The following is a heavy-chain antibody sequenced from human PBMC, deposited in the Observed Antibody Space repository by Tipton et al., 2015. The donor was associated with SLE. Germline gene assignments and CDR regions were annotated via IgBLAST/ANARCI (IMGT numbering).Heavy chain of an antibody. CDR1: GGSISSGSYY. CDR2: IYTSGST. J-gene: IGHJ3*02. Sequence: TLSLTCTVSGGSISSGSYYWSWIRQPAGKGLEWIGRIYTSGSTNYNPSLKSRVTISVDTSKNQFSLKLSSVTAADTAVYYCARDHRIAAADRGGAFDIWGQGTMVTVSS. V-gene: IGHV4-61*02. CDR3: ARDHRIAAADRGGAFDI. D-gene: IGHD6-13*01.